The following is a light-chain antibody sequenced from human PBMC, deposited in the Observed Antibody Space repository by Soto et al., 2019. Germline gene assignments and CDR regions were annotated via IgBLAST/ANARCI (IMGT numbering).Light chain of an antibody. CDR1: SSDVGGYNY. J-gene: IGLJ3*02. V-gene: IGLV2-14*01. Sequence: QSALTQPASVSGSPGQSITISCTGTSSDVGGYNYVSWYQQHPGKAPKLMIYEVSNRPSGVSNRFSGSKSGHTASLTISGLQAEDEADYYCSSYTSSSTRVFAGGTKLTVL. CDR2: EVS. CDR3: SSYTSSSTRV.